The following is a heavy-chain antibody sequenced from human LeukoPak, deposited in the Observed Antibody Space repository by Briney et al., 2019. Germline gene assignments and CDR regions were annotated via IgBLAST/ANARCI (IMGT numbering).Heavy chain of an antibody. D-gene: IGHD3-3*01. CDR3: ARGRVLGGFWTPSTGMDV. V-gene: IGHV4-31*03. CDR1: GGSISSSSYY. Sequence: PSETLSLTCTVSGGSISSSSYYWSWIRQHPGKGLEWIGYIYYSGSTYYNPSLKSRVTISVDTSKNQFSLKLSSVTAADTAVYYCARGRVLGGFWTPSTGMDVWGQGTTVTVSS. CDR2: IYYSGST. J-gene: IGHJ6*02.